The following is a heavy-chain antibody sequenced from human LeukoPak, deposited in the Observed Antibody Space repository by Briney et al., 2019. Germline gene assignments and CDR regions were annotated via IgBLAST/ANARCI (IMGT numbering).Heavy chain of an antibody. Sequence: GGSLRLSCAASGFTFDDYAMHWVRKAPGKGLEWVSGISWNSGSIGYADSVKGRFTISRDNAKNSLYLQMNSLRAEDTALYYCAKDLKDSSGSSFDYWGQGTLVTVSS. J-gene: IGHJ4*02. V-gene: IGHV3-9*01. CDR3: AKDLKDSSGSSFDY. D-gene: IGHD3-22*01. CDR2: ISWNSGSI. CDR1: GFTFDDYA.